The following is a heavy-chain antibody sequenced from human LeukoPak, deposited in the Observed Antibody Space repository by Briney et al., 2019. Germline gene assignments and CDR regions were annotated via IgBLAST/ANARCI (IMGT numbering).Heavy chain of an antibody. V-gene: IGHV4-4*02. Sequence: SETLSLTCAVSGGSISSSNWWSWVRQPPGKGLEWIGEINHSGSTNYNPSLKSRVTISVDTSKNQFSLKLSSVTAADTAVYYCARHPLIVVVPAAPYFDYWGQGTLVTVSS. J-gene: IGHJ4*02. CDR2: INHSGST. CDR1: GGSISSSNW. D-gene: IGHD2-2*01. CDR3: ARHPLIVVVPAAPYFDY.